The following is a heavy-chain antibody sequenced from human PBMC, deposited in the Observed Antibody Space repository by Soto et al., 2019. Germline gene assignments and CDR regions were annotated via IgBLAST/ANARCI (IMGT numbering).Heavy chain of an antibody. CDR1: GFDFDDHA. D-gene: IGHD4-4*01. Sequence: EVQLVESGGGLVQPGRSLRLSCVGSGFDFDDHAMSWVRQAPGKGLEWVAGISWNGAYIGYASSVRGRFTISRDDAKNSLYLQMNSLRPEDTALYFCTRDIFRTITTVDFWGQGTLVTVSS. CDR2: ISWNGAYI. CDR3: TRDIFRTITTVDF. J-gene: IGHJ4*02. V-gene: IGHV3-9*01.